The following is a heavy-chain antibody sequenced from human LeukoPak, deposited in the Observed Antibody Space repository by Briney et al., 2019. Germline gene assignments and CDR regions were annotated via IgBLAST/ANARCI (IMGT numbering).Heavy chain of an antibody. V-gene: IGHV4-31*03. CDR2: IYYSGST. J-gene: IGHJ4*02. CDR1: GGSISSGGYY. CDR3: ARVSGIHSNYVV. D-gene: IGHD4-11*01. Sequence: SQTLSLTCTVSGGSISSGGYYWSWIRQHPGKGLEWIGYIYYSGSTYYNPSLKSRVTISVDTSKNQFSLKLSSVTAADTAVYYCARVSGIHSNYVVWGQGTLVTVSS.